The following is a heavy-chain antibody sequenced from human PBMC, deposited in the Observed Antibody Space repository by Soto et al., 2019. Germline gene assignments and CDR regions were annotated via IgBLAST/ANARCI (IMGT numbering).Heavy chain of an antibody. Sequence: QVPLVQSGAEVKKPGASVKVSCKASGYTFTSYGISWVRQAPGQGLEWMGWISAYNGNTNYAQKLQGRVTMTTDTTTSTAYMELRSLRSDDTAVYYCARDLPSGAELVYFDYWGQGTLVTVSS. CDR3: ARDLPSGAELVYFDY. CDR1: GYTFTSYG. J-gene: IGHJ4*02. V-gene: IGHV1-18*01. CDR2: ISAYNGNT. D-gene: IGHD6-13*01.